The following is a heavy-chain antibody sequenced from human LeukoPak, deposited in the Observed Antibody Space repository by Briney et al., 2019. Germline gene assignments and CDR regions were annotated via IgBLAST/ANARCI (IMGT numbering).Heavy chain of an antibody. CDR2: INPNSGGT. V-gene: IGHV1-2*02. CDR3: AREVFGVVIIVPYFDY. Sequence: ASVKVSCKASGYTFTGYYMHWVRQAPGQGLELMGWINPNSGGTNYAQKFQGRVTMTRDTSISTAYMELSRLRSDDTAVYYCAREVFGVVIIVPYFDYWGQGTLVTVSS. J-gene: IGHJ4*02. CDR1: GYTFTGYY. D-gene: IGHD3-3*01.